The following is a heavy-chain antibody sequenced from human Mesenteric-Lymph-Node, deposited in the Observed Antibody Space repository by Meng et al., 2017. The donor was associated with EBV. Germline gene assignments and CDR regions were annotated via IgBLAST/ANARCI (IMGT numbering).Heavy chain of an antibody. CDR3: VRGRDYYDSSASYSNWFDP. CDR2: PYHSGST. D-gene: IGHD3-22*01. CDR1: GALITSVGYL. J-gene: IGHJ5*02. V-gene: IGHV4-30-2*01. Sequence: QLLLHPPLSHPGQPPLTLSLTGLVPGALITSVGYLWRWIRQQPGKGLELIGYPYHSGSTYYSPSLKGRVTISVDRSKNQFSLKLTSVTAADTAVYYCVRGRDYYDSSASYSNWFDPWGQGTLVTVSS.